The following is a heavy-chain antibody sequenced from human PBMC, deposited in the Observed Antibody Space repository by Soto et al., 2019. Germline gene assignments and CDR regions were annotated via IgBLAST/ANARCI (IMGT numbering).Heavy chain of an antibody. J-gene: IGHJ6*02. V-gene: IGHV4-59*01. CDR3: ARQQLLPFYYSLDV. CDR2: IYYRGST. Sequence: SETLSLTCTVAGGSISGYYGSWIRQAPGKGLEYIGYIYYRGSTNYNPSLKSRVTMSVDTSRNQFSLKVNSVTAADTAVYYCARQQLLPFYYSLDVWGQGTTVTVPS. CDR1: GGSISGYY. D-gene: IGHD6-13*01.